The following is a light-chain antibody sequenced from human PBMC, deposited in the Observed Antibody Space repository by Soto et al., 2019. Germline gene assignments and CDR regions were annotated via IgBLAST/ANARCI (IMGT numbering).Light chain of an antibody. J-gene: IGLJ2*01. CDR2: DVS. CDR3: SSYTSGNTRV. Sequence: QSALTQPASVSGSPGQSITNSCTGTSSDVGDYNYVSWYQQHPGKAPKLMIYDVSNRPSGVSNRFSGSKSGNTASLTISGLQAEDEADYYCSSYTSGNTRVFGGGTKLTVL. CDR1: SSDVGDYNY. V-gene: IGLV2-14*01.